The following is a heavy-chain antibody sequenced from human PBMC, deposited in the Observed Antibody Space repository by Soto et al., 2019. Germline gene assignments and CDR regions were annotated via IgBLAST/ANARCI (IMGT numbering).Heavy chain of an antibody. V-gene: IGHV1-18*01. Sequence: GASVKVSCKASGYTFTSYGISWVRQAPGQGLEWVGWISGYDGNTDYAHKFRGRVTMTTDTSTNTAYMDLSSLRSEDTAVYYCARFDCGGDSSTEYFQHWGQGTLVTVS. J-gene: IGHJ1*01. CDR3: ARFDCGGDSSTEYFQH. CDR2: ISGYDGNT. D-gene: IGHD2-21*02. CDR1: GYTFTSYG.